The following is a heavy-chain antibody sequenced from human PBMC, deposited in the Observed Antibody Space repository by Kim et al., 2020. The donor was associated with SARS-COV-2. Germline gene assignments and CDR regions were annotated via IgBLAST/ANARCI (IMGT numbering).Heavy chain of an antibody. CDR2: IKNDGNEK. D-gene: IGHD2-2*01. Sequence: GGSLRLSCAASGFTFSRSWMNWVRQTPGKGLEWVANIKNDGNEKNYVDSVKGRFTISRDNSENSVYLQMNSLRAEDTAVYYCGKALGSRPEGYWGQGTLVTVSS. CDR1: GFTFSRSW. CDR3: GKALGSRPEGY. J-gene: IGHJ4*02. V-gene: IGHV3-7*01.